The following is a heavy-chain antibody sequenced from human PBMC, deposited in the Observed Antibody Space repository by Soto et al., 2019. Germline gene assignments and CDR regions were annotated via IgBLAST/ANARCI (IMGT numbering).Heavy chain of an antibody. CDR1: GGTFSSYA. J-gene: IGHJ5*02. CDR3: ARDAPSYSSSWYGFDP. CDR2: IIPIFGTA. Sequence: GASVKVSCKASGGTFSSYAISWVRQAPGQGLEWMGGIIPIFGTANYAQKFQGRATITADESTSTAYMELSSLRSEDTAVYYCARDAPSYSSSWYGFDPWGQGTLVTVSS. D-gene: IGHD6-13*01. V-gene: IGHV1-69*13.